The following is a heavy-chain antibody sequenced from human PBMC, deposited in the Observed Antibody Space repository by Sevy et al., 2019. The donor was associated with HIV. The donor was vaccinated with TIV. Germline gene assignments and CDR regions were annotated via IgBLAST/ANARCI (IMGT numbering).Heavy chain of an antibody. CDR1: GITFSTSG. J-gene: IGHJ6*02. CDR3: AKDFTGYNGMDV. CDR2: ISCPGRDK. Sequence: GGSLRLSCVVSGITFSTSGMHWVRQAPGKGLEWVAVISCPGRDKFYADSVKGRSTISRDNSKNILYLQMVSLRAEDTGGYYCAKDFTGYNGMDVWGQGTMVTVSS. D-gene: IGHD3-9*01. V-gene: IGHV3-30*18.